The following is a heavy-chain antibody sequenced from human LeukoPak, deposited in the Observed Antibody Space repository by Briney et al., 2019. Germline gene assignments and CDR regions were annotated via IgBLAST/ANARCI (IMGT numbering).Heavy chain of an antibody. CDR1: GFTFSDYY. J-gene: IGHJ4*02. Sequence: PGGSLRLSCAASGFTFSDYYMDWVRQAPGKGLEWVGRSRNKANSYTTDYAASVKGRFTISRDDSKNSLYLQVNSLKTEDTAVYYCARDKGSSSWGKGTLVTVSS. V-gene: IGHV3-72*01. CDR2: SRNKANSYTT. CDR3: ARDKGSSS. D-gene: IGHD6-13*01.